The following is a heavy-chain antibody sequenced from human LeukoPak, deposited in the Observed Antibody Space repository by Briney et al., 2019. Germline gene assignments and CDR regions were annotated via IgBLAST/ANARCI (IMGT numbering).Heavy chain of an antibody. CDR2: IYHSGST. CDR1: GYSISSGYY. D-gene: IGHD3-10*01. CDR3: ARTYLWFGELYHFDY. V-gene: IGHV4-38-2*02. J-gene: IGHJ4*02. Sequence: SETLSLTCTVSGYSISSGYYWGWIRQPPGKGLEWIGSIYHSGSTYYNPSLKSRVTISVDTSKNQFSLKLSSVTAADTAVYYCARTYLWFGELYHFDYWGQGTLVTVSS.